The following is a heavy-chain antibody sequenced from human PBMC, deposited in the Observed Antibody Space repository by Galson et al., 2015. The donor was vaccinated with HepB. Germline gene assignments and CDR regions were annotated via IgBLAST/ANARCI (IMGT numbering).Heavy chain of an antibody. CDR1: GGSISSSSYY. J-gene: IGHJ3*02. V-gene: IGHV4-39*07. CDR3: ARGGRAFDI. CDR2: IYYSGST. Sequence: ETLSLTCTVSGGSISSSSYYWGWIRQPPGKGLEWIGSIYYSGSTYYNPSLKSRVTISVDTSKNQFSLKLSSVTAADTAVYYCARGGRAFDIWGQGTMVTVSS.